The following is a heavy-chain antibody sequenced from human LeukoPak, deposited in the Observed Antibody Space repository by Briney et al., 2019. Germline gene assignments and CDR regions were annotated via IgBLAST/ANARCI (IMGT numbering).Heavy chain of an antibody. J-gene: IGHJ6*02. CDR3: ARAPVSYYYYGMDV. CDR1: GFTFRAYI. V-gene: IGHV3-30*14. D-gene: IGHD4-17*01. CDR2: ITSDGTNE. Sequence: PGGSLRLSCAASGFTFRAYIMHWVRQAPGKGLEWVAVITSDGTNEYYADAVKGRFTISRDNSKNTLYLQMNSLRAEDTAVYYCARAPVSYYYYGMDVWGQGTTVTVSS.